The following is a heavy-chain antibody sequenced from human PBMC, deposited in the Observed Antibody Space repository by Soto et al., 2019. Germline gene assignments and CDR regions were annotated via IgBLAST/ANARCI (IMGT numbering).Heavy chain of an antibody. V-gene: IGHV6-1*01. J-gene: IGHJ5*01. CDR3: VRLIGNSWLDC. CDR1: GDSVSSSSVT. D-gene: IGHD1-26*01. Sequence: PSQTLSLTCAISGDSVSSSSVTWNWIRQSPSRGLEWLGRTYYRPKWYNDYAESVKSRITINPDTSKNQFSLHLNSVTPEDTAVYYCVRLIGNSWLDCWGQGTLVTVSS. CDR2: TYYRPKWYN.